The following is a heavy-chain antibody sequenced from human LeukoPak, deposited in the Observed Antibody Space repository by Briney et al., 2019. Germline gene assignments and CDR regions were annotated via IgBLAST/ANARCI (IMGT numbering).Heavy chain of an antibody. V-gene: IGHV3-7*01. CDR1: GFTFSSYW. J-gene: IGHJ4*02. D-gene: IGHD5-24*01. Sequence: PGGSLGLSCAASGFTFSSYWMSWVRQAPGKGLEWVANIKQDGSEKYYVDSVKGRFTISRDNSKNTLYLQMNSLRAEDTALYYCARDRGLQYFFDYWGQGTLVTVSS. CDR2: IKQDGSEK. CDR3: ARDRGLQYFFDY.